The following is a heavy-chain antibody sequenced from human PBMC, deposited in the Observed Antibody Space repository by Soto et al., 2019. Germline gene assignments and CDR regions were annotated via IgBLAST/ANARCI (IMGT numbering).Heavy chain of an antibody. D-gene: IGHD3-22*01. Sequence: PSETLSLTCAVYGGSFSGTYWSWIRQSPDKGLEWIGEINHGGYTNYNPSLKSRVTISVDTSKNQFSLNLTSVTAADTAVYYCARQMIVVEIYYYYYGMDVWGQGTTVTVSS. CDR2: INHGGYT. CDR1: GGSFSGTY. CDR3: ARQMIVVEIYYYYYGMDV. V-gene: IGHV4-34*01. J-gene: IGHJ6*02.